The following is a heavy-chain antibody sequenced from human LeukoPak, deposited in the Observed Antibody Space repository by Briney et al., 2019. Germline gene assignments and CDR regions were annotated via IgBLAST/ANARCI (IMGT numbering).Heavy chain of an antibody. CDR3: ASTHPHSYGHYTFDY. V-gene: IGHV3-30-3*01. CDR1: GFTFSNYA. J-gene: IGHJ4*02. CDR2: ISYDGSNK. D-gene: IGHD5-18*01. Sequence: GGSLRLSCAASGFTFSNYAMHWVRQAPGKGLEWVAVISYDGSNKYYADSVKGRFTISRDNSKNTLYLQMNSLRAEDTAVYYCASTHPHSYGHYTFDYWGQGTLVTVSS.